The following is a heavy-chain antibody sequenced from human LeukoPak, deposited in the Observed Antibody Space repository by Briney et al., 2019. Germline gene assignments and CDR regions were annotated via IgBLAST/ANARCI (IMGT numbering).Heavy chain of an antibody. D-gene: IGHD1-26*01. CDR1: GYSFINYW. CDR2: IYPGDSDT. J-gene: IGHJ4*02. V-gene: IGHV5-51*01. CDR3: ARRGTGALFDF. Sequence: GESLKISCKASGYSFINYWIGWVRQMPGKGLEWMGIIYPGDSDTRYSPSFQGQVTISADKSITTAYLQWGSLKASDTAMYYCARRGTGALFDFWGQGTLVTVSS.